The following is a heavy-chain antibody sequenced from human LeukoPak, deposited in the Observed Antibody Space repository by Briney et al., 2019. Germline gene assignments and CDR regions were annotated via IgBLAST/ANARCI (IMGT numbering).Heavy chain of an antibody. CDR2: NNPSGGST. CDR1: GYTFTSYY. D-gene: IGHD3-22*01. J-gene: IGHJ4*02. Sequence: ASVKVSCKASGYTFTSYYMHWVRQAPGHGIEWMGINNPSGGSTSYAQKFQGRVTMTRDTSTSTVYMELSSLRSEDTAVYYCARDTPRYYYDSSGLLDYWGQGTLVTVSS. V-gene: IGHV1-46*01. CDR3: ARDTPRYYYDSSGLLDY.